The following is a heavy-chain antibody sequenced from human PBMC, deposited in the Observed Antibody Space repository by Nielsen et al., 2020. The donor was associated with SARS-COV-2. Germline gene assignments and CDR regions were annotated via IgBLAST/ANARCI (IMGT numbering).Heavy chain of an antibody. CDR2: INPNSGGT. Sequence: ASVKVSCKASGYTFTGYYMHWVRQAPGQGLEWMGRINPNSGGTNYAQKFQGRVTMTRDTSISTAYMELSRLRSDDTAVYYCARDGDYYDSSGYYYAGLDYWGQGTLVTVSS. D-gene: IGHD3-22*01. CDR1: GYTFTGYY. J-gene: IGHJ4*02. CDR3: ARDGDYYDSSGYYYAGLDY. V-gene: IGHV1-2*06.